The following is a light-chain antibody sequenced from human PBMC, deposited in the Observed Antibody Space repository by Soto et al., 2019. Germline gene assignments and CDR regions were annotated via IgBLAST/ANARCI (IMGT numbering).Light chain of an antibody. V-gene: IGKV1-5*03. J-gene: IGKJ4*01. CDR1: QSINSW. CDR2: KAS. Sequence: DIQMTQSPSTLSASVGDRVTITCRASQSINSWLAWYQHKPGKAPKLLIYKASSLESGVPSSFSGSGSGTEVTLPISSLQPDDFATYYCQQYDSYPLAFGGGTKVEIK. CDR3: QQYDSYPLA.